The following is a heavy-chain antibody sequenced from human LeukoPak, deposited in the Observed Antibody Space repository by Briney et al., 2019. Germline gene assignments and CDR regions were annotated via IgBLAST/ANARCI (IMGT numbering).Heavy chain of an antibody. CDR3: ARDSSYYYDSSGSSSFDY. D-gene: IGHD3-22*01. Sequence: ASVKVSCKASGYTFTSYDINWVRQATGQGLEWMGWMNPNSGNTGYAQEFQGRVTMTRNTSISTAYMELSSLRSEDTAVYYCARDSSYYYDSSGSSSFDYWGQGTLVTVSS. J-gene: IGHJ4*02. V-gene: IGHV1-8*01. CDR1: GYTFTSYD. CDR2: MNPNSGNT.